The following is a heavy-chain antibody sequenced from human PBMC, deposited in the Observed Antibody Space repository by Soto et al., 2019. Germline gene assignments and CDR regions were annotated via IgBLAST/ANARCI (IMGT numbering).Heavy chain of an antibody. D-gene: IGHD3-22*01. CDR1: GYTFTSYY. CDR3: ARDTTMYYYDSSGYYFDY. J-gene: IGHJ4*02. CDR2: INPSGGST. Sequence: ASVKVSCKASGYTFTSYYMHWVRQPPGQGLEWMGIINPSGGSTSYAQKFQGRVTMTRDTSTSTVYMELSSLRSEDTAVYYCARDTTMYYYDSSGYYFDYWGQGTQVTVSS. V-gene: IGHV1-46*01.